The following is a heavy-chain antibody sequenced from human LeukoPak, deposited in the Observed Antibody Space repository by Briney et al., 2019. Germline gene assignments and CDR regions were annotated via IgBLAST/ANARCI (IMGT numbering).Heavy chain of an antibody. Sequence: ASVKVSCKTSGYSFTRYYMQWVRQAPGHGLEWMGIINPISGATDYAQKFQGRVTMTRDTSTSTVYMELSSLRSEDTAMYYCARLPYRDGVAQDYWGQGTLVTVSP. V-gene: IGHV1-46*01. CDR2: INPISGAT. CDR1: GYSFTRYY. CDR3: ARLPYRDGVAQDY. D-gene: IGHD3-16*02. J-gene: IGHJ4*02.